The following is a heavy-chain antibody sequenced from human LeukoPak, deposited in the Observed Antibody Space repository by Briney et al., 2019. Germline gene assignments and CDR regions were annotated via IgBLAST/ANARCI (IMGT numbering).Heavy chain of an antibody. Sequence: ASVKVSCKASGYTFTGYYMHWVRQAPGQGLEWMEWINPNSGGTNYAQKFQGRVTMTRDTSISTAYMELSRLRSDDTAVYYCARGPFYYYDSSWIIDYWGQGTLVTVSS. CDR3: ARGPFYYYDSSWIIDY. CDR1: GYTFTGYY. D-gene: IGHD3-22*01. CDR2: INPNSGGT. J-gene: IGHJ4*02. V-gene: IGHV1-2*02.